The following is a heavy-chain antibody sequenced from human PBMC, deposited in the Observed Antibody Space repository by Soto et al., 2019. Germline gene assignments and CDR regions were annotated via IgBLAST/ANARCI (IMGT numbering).Heavy chain of an antibody. J-gene: IGHJ6*02. CDR2: ISSSSSYT. Sequence: GGSLRLSCAASGFTFSDYYMSWIRQAPGKGLEWVSYISSSSSYTNYADSVKGRFTISRDNAKNSLYLQMNSLRAEDTAVYYCASERYDSSPFDVWGQGTTVTVSS. CDR1: GFTFSDYY. CDR3: ASERYDSSPFDV. V-gene: IGHV3-11*06. D-gene: IGHD3-22*01.